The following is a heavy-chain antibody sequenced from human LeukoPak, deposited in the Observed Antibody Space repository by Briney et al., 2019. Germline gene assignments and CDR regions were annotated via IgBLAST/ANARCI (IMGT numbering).Heavy chain of an antibody. CDR2: IYPGDSDT. Sequence: GESLQISCQGSGYTFTSYWIGWVRQLPGKGLEGMGIIYPGDSDTRYSPSFQGQVTISADKSISTAYLQWSSLKASDTAMYYCARYSGWSPGHFDYWGQGTLVTVSS. D-gene: IGHD6-19*01. J-gene: IGHJ4*02. V-gene: IGHV5-51*01. CDR3: ARYSGWSPGHFDY. CDR1: GYTFTSYW.